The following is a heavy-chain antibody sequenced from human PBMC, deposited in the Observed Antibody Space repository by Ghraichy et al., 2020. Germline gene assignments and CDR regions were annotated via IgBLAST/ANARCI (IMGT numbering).Heavy chain of an antibody. J-gene: IGHJ5*02. V-gene: IGHV4-61*01. Sequence: SETLSLTCTVSGGSVSSGSYYWSWIRQPPGKGLEWIGYIYYSGSTNYNPSLKSRVTISVDTSKNQFSLKLSSVTAADTAVYYCARGLRVSGYAPWGQGTLVTGSS. CDR3: ARGLRVSGYAP. CDR1: GGSVSSGSYY. D-gene: IGHD5-12*01. CDR2: IYYSGST.